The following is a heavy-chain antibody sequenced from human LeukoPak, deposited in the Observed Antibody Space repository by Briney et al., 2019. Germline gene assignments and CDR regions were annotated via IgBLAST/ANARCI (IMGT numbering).Heavy chain of an antibody. V-gene: IGHV3-33*01. CDR2: IWYDGSNK. Sequence: GGSLRLSCAASGFTFSSYGMHWVRQAPGKGLEWVAVIWYDGSNKYYADSVKGRFTISRDNSKNTLYLQMNSLRAEDTAVYYCTTEAIAGSGYYYTPGGGVYWGQGTLVTVSS. J-gene: IGHJ4*02. D-gene: IGHD3-22*01. CDR3: TTEAIAGSGYYYTPGGGVY. CDR1: GFTFSSYG.